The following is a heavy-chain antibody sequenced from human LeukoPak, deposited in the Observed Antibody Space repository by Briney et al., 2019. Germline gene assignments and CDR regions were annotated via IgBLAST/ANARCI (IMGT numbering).Heavy chain of an antibody. CDR1: GFTFSSYA. CDR3: AKQAAIPFGWFDP. CDR2: ISGRGSST. Sequence: GGFLRLSCAASGFTFSSYAMSWVRQAPGKGLEWVSAISGRGSSTYYADSVKGRFTISRDNSKNTLYLQMNSLRAEDTAVYYCAKQAAIPFGWFDPWGQGTLVTVSS. J-gene: IGHJ5*02. V-gene: IGHV3-23*01. D-gene: IGHD2-2*02.